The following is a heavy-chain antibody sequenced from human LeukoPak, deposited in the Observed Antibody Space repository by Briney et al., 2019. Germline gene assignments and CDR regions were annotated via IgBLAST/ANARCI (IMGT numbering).Heavy chain of an antibody. CDR3: ARTYDSSGPYYFDY. Sequence: ASVKVSCKASGYTFTGYYMHWVRQAPGHGLEWMGWINPNSGGTNYAQKVQGRVTMTRDTSISTAYMELSRLRSDDTAVYYCARTYDSSGPYYFDYWGQGTLVTVSS. D-gene: IGHD3-22*01. CDR2: INPNSGGT. V-gene: IGHV1-2*02. J-gene: IGHJ4*02. CDR1: GYTFTGYY.